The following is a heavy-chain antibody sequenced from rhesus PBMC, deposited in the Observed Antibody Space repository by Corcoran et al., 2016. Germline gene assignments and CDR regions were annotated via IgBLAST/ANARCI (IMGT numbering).Heavy chain of an antibody. CDR2: MDGNRAST. CDR1: GGSISGYY. J-gene: IGHJ2*01. CDR3: ARLPGGSNYWYLDI. V-gene: IGHV4-73*01. D-gene: IGHD4-29*01. Sequence: QVKLQQWGEGLVKPSETLSLTCAVYGGSISGYYWSWIRPPPGKGREWIGNMDGNRASTNYNPSLKNRVTISKDTSKNQFSLKLSSVTAADTAVYYCARLPGGSNYWYLDIWGPGTPITISS.